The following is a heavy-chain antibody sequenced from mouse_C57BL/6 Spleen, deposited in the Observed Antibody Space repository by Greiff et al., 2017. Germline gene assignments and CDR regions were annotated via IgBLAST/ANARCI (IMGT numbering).Heavy chain of an antibody. CDR1: GYTFTDYE. CDR3: TRKDY. CDR2: IDPETGGT. Sequence: QVQLKESGAELVRPGASVTLSCKASGYTFTDYEMHWVKQTPVHGLEWIGAIDPETGGTAYNQKFKGKAILTADKSSSTAYMELRSLTSEDSAVYYCTRKDYWGQGTSVTVSS. J-gene: IGHJ4*01. V-gene: IGHV1-15*01.